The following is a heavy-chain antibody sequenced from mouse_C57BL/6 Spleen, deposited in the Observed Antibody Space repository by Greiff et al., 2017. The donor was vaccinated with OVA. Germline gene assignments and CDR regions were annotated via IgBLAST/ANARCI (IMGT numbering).Heavy chain of an antibody. Sequence: VQLQQPGAELVRPGSSVKLSCKASGYTFTSYWMHWVKQRPIQGLEWIGNIDPSDSETHYNQKFKDKATLTVDKSSSTAYMQLSSLTSEDSAVYYFAVGAIYYGSSYPLSLDYWGQGTSVTVSS. CDR2: IDPSDSET. D-gene: IGHD1-1*01. CDR1: GYTFTSYW. J-gene: IGHJ4*01. V-gene: IGHV1-52*01. CDR3: AVGAIYYGSSYPLSLDY.